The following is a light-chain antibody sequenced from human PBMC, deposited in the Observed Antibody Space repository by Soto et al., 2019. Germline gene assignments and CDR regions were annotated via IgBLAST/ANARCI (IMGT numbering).Light chain of an antibody. CDR2: GAS. J-gene: IGKJ3*01. CDR1: QSVSSSY. V-gene: IGKV3-20*01. Sequence: EIVLTQSPGTLSLSPGERATLSCRASQSVSSSYLAGYQQKPGQAPRLLIYGASSRATGIPDRFSGSGSGTDFTLTISRLEPEDFAVYYCQQYGSSPSLFTFGPGTKVDIK. CDR3: QQYGSSPSLFT.